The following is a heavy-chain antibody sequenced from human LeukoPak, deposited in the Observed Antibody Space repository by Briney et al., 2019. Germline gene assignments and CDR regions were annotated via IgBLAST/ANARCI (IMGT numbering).Heavy chain of an antibody. CDR1: GFTFSSYA. V-gene: IGHV3-23*01. J-gene: IGHJ4*02. CDR2: ISGSGGST. D-gene: IGHD5-24*01. Sequence: GGSLRLSCAASGFTFSSYAMSWVRQAPGKGLEWVSAISGSGGSTYYADSVKGRFTISRDNSKNTLYLQMNSLRAEGTAVYYCAKDLRDGYTFDYWGQGTLVTVSS. CDR3: AKDLRDGYTFDY.